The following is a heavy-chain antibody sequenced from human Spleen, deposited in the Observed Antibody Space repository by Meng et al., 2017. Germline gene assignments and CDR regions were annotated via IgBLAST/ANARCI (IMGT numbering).Heavy chain of an antibody. CDR1: GSTFSTYT. CDR3: AREEDDSTTYNFYGMDV. V-gene: IGHV3-21*01. D-gene: IGHD2/OR15-2a*01. J-gene: IGHJ6*02. CDR2: ISGSSAYF. Sequence: GGSLRLSCTASGSTFSTYTINWVRQAPGKGLEWVSSISGSSAYFFYADSVKGRFTISRDNGKNSVDLQMNNLRAEDTAVYYCAREEDDSTTYNFYGMDVWGQGTTVTVSS.